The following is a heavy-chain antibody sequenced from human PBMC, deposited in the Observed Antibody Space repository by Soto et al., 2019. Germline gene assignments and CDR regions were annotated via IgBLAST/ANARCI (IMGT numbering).Heavy chain of an antibody. CDR3: ARESHDILTGPPWVWYFDL. D-gene: IGHD3-9*01. J-gene: IGHJ2*01. CDR1: GGSFSGYY. CDR2: INDRGSI. Sequence: QVQLQQWGAGPLRPLETLSLTCGVSGGSFSGYYWAWIRQSPGKGLEWIGEINDRGSINYNPYLKSRVSISVDTSKYHYSLNLRSVTAADTAVYYCARESHDILTGPPWVWYFDLWGRGTLVTVSS. V-gene: IGHV4-34*01.